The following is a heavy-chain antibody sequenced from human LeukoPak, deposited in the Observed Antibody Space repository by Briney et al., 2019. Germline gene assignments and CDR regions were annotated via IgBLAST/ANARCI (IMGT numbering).Heavy chain of an antibody. CDR3: ANEGYDGSGSYPDN. J-gene: IGHJ4*02. V-gene: IGHV3-30*18. Sequence: GRSLRLSCAASGFTFSSYGMHWVRQAPGKGLEWVAVISYDGSSKTYADPVKGRFTISRDNSKNTLSLQMNSLGAEDTAVYYCANEGYDGSGSYPDNWGQGTLVSVSS. CDR1: GFTFSSYG. CDR2: ISYDGSSK. D-gene: IGHD3-10*01.